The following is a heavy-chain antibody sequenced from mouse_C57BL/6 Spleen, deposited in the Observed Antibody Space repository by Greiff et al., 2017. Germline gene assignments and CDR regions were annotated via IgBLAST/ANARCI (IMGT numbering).Heavy chain of an antibody. D-gene: IGHD1-1*01. CDR3: ARRDYGSYYFDY. Sequence: EVQGVESGGGLVKPGGSLKLSCAASGFTFSSYTMSWVRQTPEKRLEWVATISGGGGNTYYPDSVKGRFTISRDNAKNTLYLQMSSLRSEDTALYYCARRDYGSYYFDYWGQGTTLTVSS. CDR1: GFTFSSYT. CDR2: ISGGGGNT. V-gene: IGHV5-9*01. J-gene: IGHJ2*01.